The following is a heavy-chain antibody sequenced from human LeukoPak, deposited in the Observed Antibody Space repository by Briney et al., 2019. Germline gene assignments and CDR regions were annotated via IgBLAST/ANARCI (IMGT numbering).Heavy chain of an antibody. V-gene: IGHV3-21*01. CDR3: AGSLTHGFDI. Sequence: GGSLRLSCAASGFTFSSYSMNWVRQAPGKGLYWVSSISSSSTYIYYADSVKGRFTISRDNAKNSLYLQMNSLRAEDTAVYYCAGSLTHGFDIWGQGTMVTVSS. CDR1: GFTFSSYS. CDR2: ISSSSTYI. J-gene: IGHJ3*02.